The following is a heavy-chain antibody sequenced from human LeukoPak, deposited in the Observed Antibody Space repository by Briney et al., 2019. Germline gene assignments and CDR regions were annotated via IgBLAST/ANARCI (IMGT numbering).Heavy chain of an antibody. D-gene: IGHD6-13*01. CDR1: GYSISSGYY. Sequence: SETLSLTCTVSGYSISSGYYWGWIRQPPGKGLEWIGSISHSGSTYYNPSLKSRVTISVDTSKNQFSLKLSPVTAADTAVYYCARDQRLVVNWFDPWGQGTLVTVSS. J-gene: IGHJ5*02. V-gene: IGHV4-38-2*02. CDR3: ARDQRLVVNWFDP. CDR2: ISHSGST.